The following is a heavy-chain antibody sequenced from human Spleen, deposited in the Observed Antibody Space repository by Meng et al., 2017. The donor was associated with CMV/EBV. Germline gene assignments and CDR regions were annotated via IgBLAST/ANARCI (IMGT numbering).Heavy chain of an antibody. Sequence: RISCRAYGYSFTEYFIDWVRKGPGKGLEWMGLNDPEDGETRYAPKFQDRITIIADTPTDTAYMTLRSLKTEDTAVYYCVASFNDPWGQGTLVTVSS. CDR1: GYSFTEYF. J-gene: IGHJ5*02. CDR2: NDPEDGET. CDR3: VASFNDP. V-gene: IGHV1-69-2*01.